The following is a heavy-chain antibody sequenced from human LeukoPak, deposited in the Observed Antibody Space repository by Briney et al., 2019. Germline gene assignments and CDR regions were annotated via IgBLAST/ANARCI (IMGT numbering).Heavy chain of an antibody. CDR1: NYSISNSLY. Sequence: SEPLSLTCSGSNYSISNSLYWGWLRQPPGKGLEWIGSIYRSGSTFYNPPLRSRVTISLDTSKNHFSLKLLSATAADTAVYVCARGTYGYYMDVWRKGTTVTVSS. CDR3: ARGTYGYYMDV. J-gene: IGHJ6*03. V-gene: IGHV4-38-2*02. CDR2: IYRSGST. D-gene: IGHD4-17*01.